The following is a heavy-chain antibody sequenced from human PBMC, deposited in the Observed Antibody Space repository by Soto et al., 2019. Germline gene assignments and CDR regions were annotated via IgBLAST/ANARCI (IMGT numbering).Heavy chain of an antibody. Sequence: QLQLQESGPGLVKPSETLSLTCTVSGGSISSSSYYWGWIRQPPGKGLEWIGSIYYSGSTYYNPSLKSRVTISVDTSKNQFSLKLSSVTAADTAVYYCARNGGWYTNWFDPWGQGTLVTVSS. CDR2: IYYSGST. CDR3: ARNGGWYTNWFDP. D-gene: IGHD6-19*01. V-gene: IGHV4-39*01. CDR1: GGSISSSSYY. J-gene: IGHJ5*02.